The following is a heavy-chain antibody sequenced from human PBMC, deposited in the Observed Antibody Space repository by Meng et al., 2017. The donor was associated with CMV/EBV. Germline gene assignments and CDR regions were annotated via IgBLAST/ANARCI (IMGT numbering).Heavy chain of an antibody. CDR2: MNPNSGNT. Sequence: ASVKVSCKASGYTFISYDIIWVRQATGQGLEWMGWMNPNSGNTGYAQKFQGRVTMTRNNSISTAYMELSSLRSEDTAVYYCAKAPSPLYCSSTSCYTGGMDVWGQGTTVTVSS. D-gene: IGHD2-2*02. CDR3: AKAPSPLYCSSTSCYTGGMDV. J-gene: IGHJ6*02. V-gene: IGHV1-8*01. CDR1: GYTFISYD.